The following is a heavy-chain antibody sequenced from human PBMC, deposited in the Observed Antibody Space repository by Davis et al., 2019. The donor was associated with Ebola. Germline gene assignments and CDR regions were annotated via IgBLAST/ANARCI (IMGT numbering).Heavy chain of an antibody. V-gene: IGHV3-73*01. J-gene: IGHJ4*02. Sequence: GESLKISCAASGFTFSGSAMHWVRQASGKGLEWVGRIRSKANSYATAYAASVKGRFTISRDDSENTSYLQMNSLKIADTAVYYCTRLGDYSDYGGHYWGQGTLVTVSS. CDR1: GFTFSGSA. CDR2: IRSKANSYAT. CDR3: TRLGDYSDYGGHY. D-gene: IGHD4-11*01.